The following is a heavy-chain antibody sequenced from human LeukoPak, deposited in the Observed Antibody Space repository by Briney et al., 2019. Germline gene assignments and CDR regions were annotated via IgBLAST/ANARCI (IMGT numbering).Heavy chain of an antibody. Sequence: SQTLSLTCTASGGSISSGSYYWSWIRQPAGKGLEWIGRIYTSGSTNYNPSLKSRVTISVDTSKNQFSLKLSSVTAADTAVYYCASGCSGGSCYSLDYYYYYYMDVWGKGTTVTVSS. CDR2: IYTSGST. J-gene: IGHJ6*03. D-gene: IGHD2-15*01. V-gene: IGHV4-61*02. CDR3: ASGCSGGSCYSLDYYYYYYMDV. CDR1: GGSISSGSYY.